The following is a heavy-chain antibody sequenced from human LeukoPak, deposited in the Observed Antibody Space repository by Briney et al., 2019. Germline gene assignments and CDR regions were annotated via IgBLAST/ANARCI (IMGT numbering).Heavy chain of an antibody. V-gene: IGHV3-23*01. D-gene: IGHD4-17*01. J-gene: IGHJ4*02. CDR2: ISGSGVNT. Sequence: LPGGSLRLSCAASGFILSNYVMSWVRQAPGKGVEWVSDISGSGVNTHYADSVKGRFTIYRENSQHTLYLQMNSLRAEDTAVYYCAKDGYGVLDYWGQGTLVTVSS. CDR1: GFILSNYV. CDR3: AKDGYGVLDY.